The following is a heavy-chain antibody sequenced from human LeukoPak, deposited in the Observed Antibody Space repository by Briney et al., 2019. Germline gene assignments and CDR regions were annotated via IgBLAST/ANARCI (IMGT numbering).Heavy chain of an antibody. Sequence: ASVKVSCKASGGTFISYAISWVRQAPGQGLEWMGGIIPIFGTANYAQKFQGRVTITADESTSTAYMELSSLRSEDTAVYYCARDHCSSTSCPPYYYGMDVWGQGTTVTVSS. V-gene: IGHV1-69*13. D-gene: IGHD2-2*01. CDR3: ARDHCSSTSCPPYYYGMDV. CDR1: GGTFISYA. J-gene: IGHJ6*02. CDR2: IIPIFGTA.